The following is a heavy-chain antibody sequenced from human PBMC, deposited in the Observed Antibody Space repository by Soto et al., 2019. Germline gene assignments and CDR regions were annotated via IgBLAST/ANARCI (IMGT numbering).Heavy chain of an antibody. D-gene: IGHD4-17*01. CDR3: VRVAYGDLGG. J-gene: IGHJ4*02. V-gene: IGHV3-74*01. CDR1: GFTFSSYW. CDR2: IKSDGSDT. Sequence: GGSLRLSCAASGFTFSSYWMHWVRQAPGKGLVWVSRIKSDGSDTSYADSVKGRFTISRDNAKNTLYLQMSSLRAEDTAVYYCVRVAYGDLGGWGQGTLVTVSS.